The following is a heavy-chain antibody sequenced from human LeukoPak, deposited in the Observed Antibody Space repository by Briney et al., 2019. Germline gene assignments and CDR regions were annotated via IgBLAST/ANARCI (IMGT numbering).Heavy chain of an antibody. CDR1: GYSFTSYW. V-gene: IGHV5-51*01. Sequence: GESLQISCQGSGYSFTSYWIGWVRQMPGKGLEWMGIIYPGGSDTRYSPSFQGQVTISADKSISTAYLQWSSLKASDTAMYYCASAQYSSSSPYYYYYGMDVWGQGTTVTVSS. D-gene: IGHD6-6*01. CDR3: ASAQYSSSSPYYYYYGMDV. CDR2: IYPGGSDT. J-gene: IGHJ6*02.